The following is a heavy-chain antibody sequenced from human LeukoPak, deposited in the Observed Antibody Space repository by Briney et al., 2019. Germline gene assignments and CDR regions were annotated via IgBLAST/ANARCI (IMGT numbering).Heavy chain of an antibody. J-gene: IGHJ4*02. CDR1: GGSISSSSYY. Sequence: SETLSLTCTVSGGSISSSSYYWGWIRQPPGKGLEWIGSIYYSGSTYYNPSLKSRVTISVDTSKNQFSLKLSSVTAADTAVYYCAREMTVGVQLWLNFDYWGQGTLVTVSS. CDR3: AREMTVGVQLWLNFDY. CDR2: IYYSGST. D-gene: IGHD5-18*01. V-gene: IGHV4-39*07.